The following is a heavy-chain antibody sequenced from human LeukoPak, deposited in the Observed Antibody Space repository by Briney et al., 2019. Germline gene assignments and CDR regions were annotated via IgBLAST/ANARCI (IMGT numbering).Heavy chain of an antibody. D-gene: IGHD6-19*01. Sequence: SETLSLTCTVSGGSISGYYWTCIRQPPGKGLEWIGYIYYSGSTKYNPSLKSRLTISVDTSKSQFSLKLSSVTAADTAVYYCAGQHTSGWFEIDYWGQGTLVTVSS. V-gene: IGHV4-59*08. CDR2: IYYSGST. J-gene: IGHJ4*02. CDR1: GGSISGYY. CDR3: AGQHTSGWFEIDY.